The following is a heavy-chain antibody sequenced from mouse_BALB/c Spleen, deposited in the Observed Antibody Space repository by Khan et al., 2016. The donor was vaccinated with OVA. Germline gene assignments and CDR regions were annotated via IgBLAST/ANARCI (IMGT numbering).Heavy chain of an antibody. V-gene: IGHV14-3*02. CDR3: ARVARK. J-gene: IGHJ2*01. Sequence: VRLQQSGAELVKSGATVKLSCTASGFNITDTYMHWLKQSPEQGLEWMGWIDPPNGDTTYDPNFQGKATITADTSSNTAYLQLSSLTSEDSAVYYCARVARKWGQGTTLTVSS. CDR1: GFNITDTY. CDR2: IDPPNGDT.